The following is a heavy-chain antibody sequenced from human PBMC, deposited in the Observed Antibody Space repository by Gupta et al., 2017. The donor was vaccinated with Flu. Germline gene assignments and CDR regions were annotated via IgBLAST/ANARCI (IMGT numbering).Heavy chain of an antibody. CDR2: MTFGGTT. Sequence: GWGRRRPGKGPVWIVSMTFGGTTDDSPSLQSRVTMSLDTSKNQLSLNLTSVTAADTAGYLCARLGNANHFDYWGQGILVSVSS. D-gene: IGHD1-1*01. J-gene: IGHJ4*02. V-gene: IGHV4-39*01. CDR3: ARLGNANHFDY.